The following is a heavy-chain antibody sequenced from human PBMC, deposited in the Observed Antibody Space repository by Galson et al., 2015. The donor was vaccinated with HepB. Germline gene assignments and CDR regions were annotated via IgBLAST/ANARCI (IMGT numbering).Heavy chain of an antibody. CDR1: GYTFTAYY. V-gene: IGHV1-2*06. CDR3: ARETGSIDY. D-gene: IGHD1-7*01. J-gene: IGHJ4*02. CDR2: ISPDSGGT. Sequence: SVKVSCKASGYTFTAYYIHWVRQAPGQGLEWMGRISPDSGGTNYAQNFQGRVTMTRDTSISTAYMDLSRLTSDDMAVYYCARETGSIDYWGQGSLVTVSS.